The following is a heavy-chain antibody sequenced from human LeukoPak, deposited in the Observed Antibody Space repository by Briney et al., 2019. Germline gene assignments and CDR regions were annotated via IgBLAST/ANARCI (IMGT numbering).Heavy chain of an antibody. Sequence: GGSLRLSCAASGFTFSSYAMSWVRQAPGKGLEWVSAISGSGGSTYYADSVKGRFTISRDNSKNTLYLQMNSLRAEDTAVYYCARGFYYYDSSGYVSYLRFDDYWGQGTLVTVSS. J-gene: IGHJ4*02. CDR3: ARGFYYYDSSGYVSYLRFDDY. CDR2: ISGSGGST. V-gene: IGHV3-23*01. D-gene: IGHD3-22*01. CDR1: GFTFSSYA.